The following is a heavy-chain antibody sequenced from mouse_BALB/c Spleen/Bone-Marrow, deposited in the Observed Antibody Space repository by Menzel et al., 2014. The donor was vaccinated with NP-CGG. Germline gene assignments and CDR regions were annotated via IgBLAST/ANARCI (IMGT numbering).Heavy chain of an antibody. V-gene: IGHV1-7*01. CDR3: ARRAYGGSCGFAY. J-gene: IGHJ3*01. CDR2: INPSTDYT. Sequence: QVQLQQPGAELAKPGASLKMSCKASGYTFTSYWMHWVKQRPGQGLEWIGYINPSTDYTEYNQKFKDKATLTADKSSSTAFMQLSSLTSEDSAVYYCARRAYGGSCGFAYWGQGTLVTVSA. D-gene: IGHD1-1*01. CDR1: GYTFTSYW.